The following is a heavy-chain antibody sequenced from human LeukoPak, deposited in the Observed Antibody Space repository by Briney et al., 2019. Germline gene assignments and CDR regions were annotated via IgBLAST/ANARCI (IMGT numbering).Heavy chain of an antibody. D-gene: IGHD4-23*01. J-gene: IGHJ3*02. CDR2: IYSGGST. CDR3: ARDAGDYGGNSDAFDI. Sequence: TGGSLRLSCAASGFTVSSNYMSWVRQAPGKGLEWVSVIYSGGSTYYADSVKGRFTISRGNSKNTLYLQMNSLRAEDTAVYYCARDAGDYGGNSDAFDIWGQGTMVTVSS. CDR1: GFTVSSNY. V-gene: IGHV3-66*01.